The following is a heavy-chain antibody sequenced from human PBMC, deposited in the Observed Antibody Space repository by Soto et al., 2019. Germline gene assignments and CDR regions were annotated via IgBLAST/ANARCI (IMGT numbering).Heavy chain of an antibody. J-gene: IGHJ4*02. V-gene: IGHV1-69*01. D-gene: IGHD3-22*01. CDR1: GGTFKSYV. CDR2: IIPFLGSA. Sequence: QVQLEQSGAEVEKPGSSVKGSCKPSGGTFKSYVLNWVRQAPGQGLEWMGGIIPFLGSADYAQKFQDRVKITADESTSTAYLELSSLRSEDSAVYYCAGTHFDTSGYYPSGLELWGQGTLVTVAS. CDR3: AGTHFDTSGYYPSGLEL.